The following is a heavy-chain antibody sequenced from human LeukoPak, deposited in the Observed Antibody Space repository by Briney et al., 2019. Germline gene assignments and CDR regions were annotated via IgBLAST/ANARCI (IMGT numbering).Heavy chain of an antibody. V-gene: IGHV4-39*01. CDR3: ARSGSYYYFDY. Sequence: SETLSLTCIVSGGSISSSSYYWGWIRQPPGKGLEWIGSIYYSGSTYYNPSLKSRVTISVDTSKNQFSLKLSSVTAADTAVYYCARSGSYYYFDYWGQGTLVTVSS. D-gene: IGHD1-26*01. CDR1: GGSISSSSYY. CDR2: IYYSGST. J-gene: IGHJ4*02.